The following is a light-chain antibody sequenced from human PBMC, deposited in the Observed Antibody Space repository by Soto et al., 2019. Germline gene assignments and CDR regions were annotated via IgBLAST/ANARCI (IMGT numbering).Light chain of an antibody. CDR2: GAS. V-gene: IGKV3-15*01. CDR3: QHYNDWVKT. J-gene: IGKJ2*01. CDR1: QSVSSN. Sequence: EIVMTQSPATLSVSPGERATLSCRASQSVSSNLAWYQQKPGQAPRLLIYGASTRATGIPARFSGSGSGTEFTLAISSLQCEDFAVYYCQHYNDWVKTFGQGTKLEIK.